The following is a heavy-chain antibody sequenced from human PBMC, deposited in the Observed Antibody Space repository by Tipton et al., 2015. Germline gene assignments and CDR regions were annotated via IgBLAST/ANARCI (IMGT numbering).Heavy chain of an antibody. CDR2: IYYSGTT. J-gene: IGHJ5*02. V-gene: IGHV4-39*01. Sequence: TLSLTCTVSGGSISSSDYYWAWIRQSPGKGLEWIASIYYSGTTYYSPSLKSRVVMSVDTSKNQFSLKLTSVTAADTAVYYCARVSTFLNWFDPWGQGTLVTVSS. CDR1: GGSISSSDYY. D-gene: IGHD3-16*01. CDR3: ARVSTFLNWFDP.